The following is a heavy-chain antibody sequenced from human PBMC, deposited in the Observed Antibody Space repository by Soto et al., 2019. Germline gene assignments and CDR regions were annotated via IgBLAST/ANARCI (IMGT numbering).Heavy chain of an antibody. V-gene: IGHV4-31*03. D-gene: IGHD4-17*01. CDR2: IFYSGSA. CDR1: GVSMNSGGNY. Sequence: QVQLQESGPGLVRPSQTLSLTCTVSGVSMNSGGNYWSWIRHHPGKGLQWIGNIFYSGSAYYSPSLKRRLTMSVDTSKNQCSLGLSSVTAADTALYFWAKPNPHLRGAFDVWGQGTMVTVSS. CDR3: AKPNPHLRGAFDV. J-gene: IGHJ3*01.